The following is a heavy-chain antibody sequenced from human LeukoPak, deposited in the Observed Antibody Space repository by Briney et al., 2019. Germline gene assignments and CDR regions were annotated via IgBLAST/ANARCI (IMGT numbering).Heavy chain of an antibody. CDR3: ARYLTPEIYSSSSGGRFDP. Sequence: SETLSLTCAVSGGSISSTNWWSWVRQPPGKGLEWIGRIYTSGSTNYNPALKSRVTMSVDTSKNQFSLKLSPVTAADTAVYYCARYLTPEIYSSSSGGRFDPWGQGTLVTVSS. V-gene: IGHV4-4*02. CDR1: GGSISSTNW. CDR2: IYTSGST. J-gene: IGHJ5*02. D-gene: IGHD6-6*01.